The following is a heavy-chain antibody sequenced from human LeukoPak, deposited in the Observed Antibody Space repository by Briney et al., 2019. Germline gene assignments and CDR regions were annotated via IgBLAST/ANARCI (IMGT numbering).Heavy chain of an antibody. CDR1: GFNFSSYD. CDR3: ARHVGPTIAVAGSDY. Sequence: GGSLRLSCAASGFNFSSYDMNWVRQAPGKGLEWVSSMSSTSKYIYYADSVKGRFTISRDNVKNSLYLQMNSLRAEDTAVYYCARHVGPTIAVAGSDYWGRGTLVTVSS. D-gene: IGHD6-19*01. V-gene: IGHV3-21*01. CDR2: MSSTSKYI. J-gene: IGHJ4*02.